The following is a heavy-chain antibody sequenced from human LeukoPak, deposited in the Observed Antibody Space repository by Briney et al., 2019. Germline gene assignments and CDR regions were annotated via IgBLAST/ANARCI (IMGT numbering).Heavy chain of an antibody. CDR2: INPSGGST. J-gene: IGHJ4*02. Sequence: GASVKVSCKASGYTFTSYFIHWVRQAPGQGLGWMGIINPSGGSTGYPQKFQGRVTMTRDTSTSTVYMELSSLRSEDAAVYYCARVHYYDSSGYYYFDYWGQGTLVTVSS. CDR3: ARVHYYDSSGYYYFDY. CDR1: GYTFTSYF. V-gene: IGHV1-46*01. D-gene: IGHD3-22*01.